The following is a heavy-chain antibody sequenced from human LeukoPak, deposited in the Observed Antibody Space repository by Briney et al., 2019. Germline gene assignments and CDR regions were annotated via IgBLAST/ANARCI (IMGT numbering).Heavy chain of an antibody. Sequence: GGSLRLSCAASGFTFSSYAMNWVRQAPGKGLEWVSGISDSGGSTYYADSVKGRFTISRDNSKDTLYLQMSSLRAEDTAIYYCAKEIAYSSSWYPPFDYWGQGTLVTVSS. D-gene: IGHD6-13*01. J-gene: IGHJ4*02. CDR1: GFTFSSYA. V-gene: IGHV3-23*01. CDR3: AKEIAYSSSWYPPFDY. CDR2: ISDSGGST.